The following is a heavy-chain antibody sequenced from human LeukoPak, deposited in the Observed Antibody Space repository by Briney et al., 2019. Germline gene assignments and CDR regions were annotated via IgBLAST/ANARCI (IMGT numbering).Heavy chain of an antibody. Sequence: PGGSLRLSCAASGFTFSTYSMNWVRQAPGKGLEWVSSISSSSSYIYYADSVKGRFTISRDNAKNSLYPQMNSLRAEDTAVYYCARDRDVLRYFDWTFDYWGQGTLVTVSS. CDR2: ISSSSSYI. CDR1: GFTFSTYS. V-gene: IGHV3-21*01. J-gene: IGHJ4*02. D-gene: IGHD3-9*01. CDR3: ARDRDVLRYFDWTFDY.